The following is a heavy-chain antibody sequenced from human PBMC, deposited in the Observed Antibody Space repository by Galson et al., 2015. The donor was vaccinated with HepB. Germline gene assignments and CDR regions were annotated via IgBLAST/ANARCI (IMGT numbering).Heavy chain of an antibody. CDR1: GGTFSSYA. CDR3: ARGRGDIGGHYAFDF. V-gene: IGHV1-69*13. CDR2: IIPIFGTA. J-gene: IGHJ4*02. Sequence: SVKVSCKASGGTFSSYAINWVRQAPGQGLEWLGGIIPIFGTAKYAQKFQGRVTITADESTSTAYMELSSLRSEDTAVYYCARGRGDIGGHYAFDFWGKGALVTVSS. D-gene: IGHD3-10*01.